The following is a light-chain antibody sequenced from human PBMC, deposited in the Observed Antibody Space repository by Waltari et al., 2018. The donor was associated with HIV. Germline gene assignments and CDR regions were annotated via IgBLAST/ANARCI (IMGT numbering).Light chain of an antibody. Sequence: QTVVTQETSFLVSPGGTITLTCALSAASISPAYYPSGYQQTAGQPPRTLIYNTVIRSSGVPDRFSGSSVVNKAALTSTGAQSEDESDYYCVLYMSSGRVFGGGTRLTVL. CDR2: NTV. J-gene: IGLJ3*02. CDR1: AASISPAYY. CDR3: VLYMSSGRV. V-gene: IGLV8-61*01.